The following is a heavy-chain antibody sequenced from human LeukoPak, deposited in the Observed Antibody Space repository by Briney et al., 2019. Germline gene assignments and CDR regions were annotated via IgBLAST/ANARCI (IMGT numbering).Heavy chain of an antibody. CDR2: IYHSGST. V-gene: IGHV4-4*02. Sequence: SGTLSLTCAVSGGSISSSNWWSWVRQPPGKGLEWIGEIYHSGSTNYNPSLKSRVTISVDKSKNQFSLKLSSVTAADTAVYYCARKYYYDSSGYSEEFDPWGQGTLVTVSS. D-gene: IGHD3-22*01. J-gene: IGHJ5*02. CDR3: ARKYYYDSSGYSEEFDP. CDR1: GGSISSSNW.